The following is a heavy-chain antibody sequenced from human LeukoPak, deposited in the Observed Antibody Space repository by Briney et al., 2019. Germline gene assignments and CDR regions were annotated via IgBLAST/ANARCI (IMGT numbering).Heavy chain of an antibody. Sequence: ASVKVSCKASGYTFTSYGISWVRQAPGHGLEWMGWISAYNGNTNYAQKLQGRVTMTTNPSTSTAYMELRSLRSDDTAVYYCARSGSYPREFDYWGQGTPVTVSS. J-gene: IGHJ4*02. CDR2: ISAYNGNT. V-gene: IGHV1-18*01. CDR1: GYTFTSYG. CDR3: ARSGSYPREFDY. D-gene: IGHD1-26*01.